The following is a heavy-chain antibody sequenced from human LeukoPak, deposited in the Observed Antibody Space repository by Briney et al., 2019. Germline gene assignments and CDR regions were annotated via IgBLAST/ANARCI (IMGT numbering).Heavy chain of an antibody. D-gene: IGHD6-13*01. CDR1: GFIFSNYA. Sequence: GGSLRLSCAASGFIFSNYAMHWVRQAPGKGLEWVAVTSYDESNKYYADSVKGRFTISRDNSKNTLYLQMNSLRTDDTAVYYCAKGSSSWSFDYWGQGTLVTVSS. J-gene: IGHJ4*02. CDR2: TSYDESNK. V-gene: IGHV3-30-3*01. CDR3: AKGSSSWSFDY.